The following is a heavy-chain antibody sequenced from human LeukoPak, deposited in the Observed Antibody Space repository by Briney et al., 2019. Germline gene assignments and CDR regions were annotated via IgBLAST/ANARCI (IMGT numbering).Heavy chain of an antibody. CDR2: ISAYNGNT. V-gene: IGHV1-18*01. CDR1: GYTFTSYG. D-gene: IGHD2-2*02. CDR3: ARQLGYCSSTSCYTFDY. J-gene: IGHJ4*02. Sequence: ASVKVSCKASGYTFTSYGISWARQAPGQGLEWMGWISAYNGNTNYAQKLQGRVTMTTDTSTSTAYMELRSLRSDDTAVYYCARQLGYCSSTSCYTFDYWGQGTLVTVSS.